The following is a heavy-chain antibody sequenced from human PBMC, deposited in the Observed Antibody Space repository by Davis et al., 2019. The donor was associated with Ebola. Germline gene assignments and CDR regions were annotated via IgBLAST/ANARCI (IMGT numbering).Heavy chain of an antibody. CDR2: ISSSGSTI. D-gene: IGHD5-12*01. Sequence: GESLKISCAASGFTFSSYAMHWVRQAPGKGLEWVSYISSSGSTIYYADSVKGRFTISRDNAKNSLYLQMNSLRAEDTAVYYCARDPTQYSGYDGVYYYYGMDVWGQGTTVTVSS. V-gene: IGHV3-48*04. CDR3: ARDPTQYSGYDGVYYYYGMDV. CDR1: GFTFSSYA. J-gene: IGHJ6*02.